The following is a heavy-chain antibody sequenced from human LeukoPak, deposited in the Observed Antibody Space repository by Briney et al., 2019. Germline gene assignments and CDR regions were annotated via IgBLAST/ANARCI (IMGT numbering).Heavy chain of an antibody. CDR2: IHSGGST. Sequence: GGSLRLSCAASGFTVSSKYMSWVRQAPGKGLEWVSVIHSGGSTYYADSVKGRITISRDNSKNALFLQMTSLRAEDTAVYYCARVGAAGTYFDYWGQGTLVTVSS. D-gene: IGHD6-13*01. CDR3: ARVGAAGTYFDY. J-gene: IGHJ4*02. CDR1: GFTVSSKY. V-gene: IGHV3-66*01.